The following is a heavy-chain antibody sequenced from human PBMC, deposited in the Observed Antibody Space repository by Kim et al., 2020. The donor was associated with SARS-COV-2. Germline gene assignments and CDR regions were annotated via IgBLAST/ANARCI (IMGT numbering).Heavy chain of an antibody. J-gene: IGHJ4*02. CDR1: GFTFSSYG. CDR2: ISYDGSNN. V-gene: IGHV3-30*03. CDR3: AETNYYGSD. Sequence: GGSLRLSCAASGFTFSSYGMHWVRQAPGKGLEWVAVISYDGSNNYYADSVKGRFTISRDNSKNTLYLQMNSLRAEDMAVYYCAETNYYGSDWGQGTLVTVSS. D-gene: IGHD3-10*01.